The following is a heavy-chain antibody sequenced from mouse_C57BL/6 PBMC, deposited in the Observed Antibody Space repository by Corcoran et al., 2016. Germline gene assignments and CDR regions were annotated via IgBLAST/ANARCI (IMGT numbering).Heavy chain of an antibody. V-gene: IGHV9-3*01. D-gene: IGHD2-12*01. J-gene: IGHJ2*01. CDR3: AKGSYQYYFDY. CDR2: INTYSGVP. Sequence: QIQLVQSGPELKKPGETVKISCKASGYTFTTYGMSWVKQAPGKGLKWMGWINTYSGVPTYADDFKGRFAFSLETSASTAYLQINNLKNEDTATYFCAKGSYQYYFDYWGQGTTLTVSS. CDR1: GYTFTTYG.